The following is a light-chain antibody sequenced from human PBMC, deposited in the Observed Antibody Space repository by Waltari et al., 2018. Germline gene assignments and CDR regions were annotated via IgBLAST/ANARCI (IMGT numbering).Light chain of an antibody. CDR1: SSDVGPYNY. CDR2: DVS. V-gene: IGLV2-11*01. CDR3: CSYAGSYTYV. Sequence: QSALTQPPSVSGSPGQSVTISRTGTSSDVGPYNYVSWYQQHPGKAPKLMIYDVSKRPSGVPDRFSGSKSGNTASLTISGLQGEDEADYYCCSYAGSYTYVFGTGTKVTVL. J-gene: IGLJ1*01.